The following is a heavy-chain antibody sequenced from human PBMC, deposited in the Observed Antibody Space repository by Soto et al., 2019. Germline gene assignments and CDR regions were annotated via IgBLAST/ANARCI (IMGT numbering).Heavy chain of an antibody. CDR3: ARGDYGIYPY. V-gene: IGHV1-2*02. J-gene: IGHJ4*02. CDR2: IDPKNGGT. Sequence: ASVKVSCKASGYSVTDYYIHWVRQAPGQGLEWMGWIDPKNGGTIYAQKFQDRVTMTRDTSISTAYMDLSRLTSDDTALYYCARGDYGIYPYWGQGTLVTVSS. CDR1: GYSVTDYY. D-gene: IGHD1-26*01.